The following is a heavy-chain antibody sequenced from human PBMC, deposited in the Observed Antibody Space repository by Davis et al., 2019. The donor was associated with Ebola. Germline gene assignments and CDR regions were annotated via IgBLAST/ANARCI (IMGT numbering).Heavy chain of an antibody. V-gene: IGHV4-4*07. CDR3: ARRQDYYGSGSPGDGMDV. CDR2: LYTSGNT. D-gene: IGHD3-10*01. J-gene: IGHJ6*02. Sequence: PSETLSLTCTVSGDSISNYFWSWIRQPAGKGLEWIGRLYTSGNTNYNPSLKSRVAMSVDTSKNQFSLKLSSVTAADTAVYYCARRQDYYGSGSPGDGMDVWGQGTTVTVSS. CDR1: GDSISNYF.